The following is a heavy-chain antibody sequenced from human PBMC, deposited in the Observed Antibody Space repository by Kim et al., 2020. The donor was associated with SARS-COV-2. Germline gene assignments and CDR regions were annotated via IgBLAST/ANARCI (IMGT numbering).Heavy chain of an antibody. Sequence: SRVTIQQDTSKNQFSLKLSSVTAADTAVYYCARTYPDYDSMTGYYYFDYWGQGTLVTVSS. J-gene: IGHJ4*02. CDR3: ARTYPDYDSMTGYYYFDY. D-gene: IGHD3-9*01. V-gene: IGHV4-59*01.